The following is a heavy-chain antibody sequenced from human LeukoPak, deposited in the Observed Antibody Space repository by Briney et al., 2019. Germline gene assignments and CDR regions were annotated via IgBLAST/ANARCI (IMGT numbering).Heavy chain of an antibody. V-gene: IGHV1-18*01. CDR2: ISAYNGNT. CDR3: ARRPPRITIFGVVIAADYYYYMDV. CDR1: GYTFTRYG. Sequence: GASVKVSCKASGYTFTRYGISWVRQAPGQGLEWMGWISAYNGNTNYARKLQGRVTMTTDTSTSTAYMELRSLRSDDTAVYYCARRPPRITIFGVVIAADYYYYMDVWGKGTTVTVSS. J-gene: IGHJ6*03. D-gene: IGHD3-3*01.